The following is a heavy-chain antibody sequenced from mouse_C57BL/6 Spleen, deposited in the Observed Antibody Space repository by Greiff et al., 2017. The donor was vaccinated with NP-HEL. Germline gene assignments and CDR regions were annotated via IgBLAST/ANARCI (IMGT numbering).Heavy chain of an antibody. Sequence: EVKLMESGGGLVKPGGSLKLSCAASGFTFSSYAMSWVRQTPEKRLEWVATISDGGSYTYYPDNLKGRFTISRDNAKNNLYLQMRHLKSEDTAMYYCARSMMVTYYVMDYWGQGTSVTVSS. CDR2: ISDGGSYT. D-gene: IGHD2-3*01. CDR1: GFTFSSYA. V-gene: IGHV5-4*03. CDR3: ARSMMVTYYVMDY. J-gene: IGHJ4*01.